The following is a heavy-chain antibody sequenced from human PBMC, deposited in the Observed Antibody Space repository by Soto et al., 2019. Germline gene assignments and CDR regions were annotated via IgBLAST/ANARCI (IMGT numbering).Heavy chain of an antibody. V-gene: IGHV3-33*01. CDR3: ARGLEDLTGCMDV. Sequence: QVQLVESGGGVVQPGRSLRLSCAASGFTFSSYGMHWVRQAPGKGLEWVAGIWYDGSNKYYADSVKGRFTISRDNSKNTLYLQMNSLRAEDTAVYYCARGLEDLTGCMDVWGQGSTVTVSS. J-gene: IGHJ6*02. CDR1: GFTFSSYG. CDR2: IWYDGSNK. D-gene: IGHD3-3*01.